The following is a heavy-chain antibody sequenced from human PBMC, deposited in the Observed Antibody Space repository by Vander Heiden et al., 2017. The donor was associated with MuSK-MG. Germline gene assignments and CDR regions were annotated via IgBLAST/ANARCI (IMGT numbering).Heavy chain of an antibody. CDR2: INPHSCGT. J-gene: IGHJ4*02. CDR1: GDTFTGYY. Sequence: QVQLVQSVAEVKKPGASVKVACKASGDTFTGYYMHCVRQAPGQGLELIGCINPHSCGTDYAQKFLGRVTMTRDTSISTAYTELSRLKSEETAVYYCATALATTAGGVIDLFFVNWGQGTMATVCS. CDR3: ATALATTAGGVIDLFFVN. D-gene: IGHD3-16*02. V-gene: IGHV1-2*02.